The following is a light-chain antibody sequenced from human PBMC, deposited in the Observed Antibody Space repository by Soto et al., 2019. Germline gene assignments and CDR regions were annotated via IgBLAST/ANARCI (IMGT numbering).Light chain of an antibody. Sequence: QSVLTQPPSASGTPGQRVTISCSGSFSNIGDNTVNWYQQVPGTAPKLLIYSDDQRPSGVPDRFSGSKSGTSASLAISGPQSEDGADYYCSAWDDSLNGVMFGGGTKLTVL. CDR3: SAWDDSLNGVM. J-gene: IGLJ3*02. CDR1: FSNIGDNT. V-gene: IGLV1-44*01. CDR2: SDD.